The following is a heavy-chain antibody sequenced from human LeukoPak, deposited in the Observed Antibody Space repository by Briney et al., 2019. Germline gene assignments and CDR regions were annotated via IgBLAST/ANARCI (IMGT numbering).Heavy chain of an antibody. CDR3: ARDRCSSTSCYFGNWFDP. Sequence: NXNSGGTNYAQKFQGRVTMTRDPSISTAYMELSRLRSDDTAVYYCARDRCSSTSCYFGNWFDPWGQGTLVTVSS. CDR2: NXNSGGT. D-gene: IGHD2-2*01. J-gene: IGHJ5*02. V-gene: IGHV1-2*02.